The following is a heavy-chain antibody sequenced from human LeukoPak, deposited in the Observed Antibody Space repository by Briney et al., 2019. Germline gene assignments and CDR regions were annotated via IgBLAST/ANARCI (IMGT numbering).Heavy chain of an antibody. J-gene: IGHJ6*02. V-gene: IGHV3-74*01. Sequence: GGSLRLSCAASGFSFSSYWMHWVRQAPGKGLVWVSRIKSDGSSTTCADSVRGRFTISRDNAKNTLYLQMNSLRAEDTAMYYCARDLHYYVAMDVWGQGTTVTVSS. CDR3: ARDLHYYVAMDV. D-gene: IGHD3-10*02. CDR2: IKSDGSST. CDR1: GFSFSSYW.